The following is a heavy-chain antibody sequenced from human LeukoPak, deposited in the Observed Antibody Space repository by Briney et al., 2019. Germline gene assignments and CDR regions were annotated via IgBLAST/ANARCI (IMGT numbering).Heavy chain of an antibody. D-gene: IGHD2-8*01. J-gene: IGHJ4*02. CDR1: GFTVSSNY. V-gene: IGHV3-21*01. Sequence: GGSLRLSCAASGFTVSSNYMSWVRQAPGKGLEWVSSISSSSSYIYYADSVKGRFTISRDNAKNSLYLQMNSLRAEDTAVYYCARALCTNGVCYSYFDYWGQGTLVTVSS. CDR3: ARALCTNGVCYSYFDY. CDR2: ISSSSSYI.